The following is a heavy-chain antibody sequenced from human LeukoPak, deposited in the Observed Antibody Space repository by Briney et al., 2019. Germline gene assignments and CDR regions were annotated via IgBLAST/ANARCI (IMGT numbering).Heavy chain of an antibody. CDR3: ARDHDYGDDRTTTDKQVDY. J-gene: IGHJ4*02. CDR2: IYHSGST. D-gene: IGHD4-17*01. V-gene: IGHV4-38-2*02. CDR1: GYSISSGYY. Sequence: SETLSLTCTVSGYSISSGYYWGWIRPPPQKRLGWIGSIYHSGSTYYTPSLQSRVTISVDTSKNKFSLKLSSVTAADTAVYYCARDHDYGDDRTTTDKQVDYWGQGTLVTASS.